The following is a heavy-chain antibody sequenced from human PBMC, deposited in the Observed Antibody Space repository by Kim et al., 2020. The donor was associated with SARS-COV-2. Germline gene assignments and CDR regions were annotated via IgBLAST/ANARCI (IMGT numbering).Heavy chain of an antibody. D-gene: IGHD3-10*01. Sequence: SETLSLTCTVSGYSISSGYYWGWIRQPPGKRLEWIGSIYHSGSTYYNPSLKSRVTISVDTSKNQFSLKLSSVTAADTAVYYCARGPHYYGSGSQNFDYWGQGTLVTVSS. J-gene: IGHJ4*02. CDR2: IYHSGST. CDR1: GYSISSGYY. CDR3: ARGPHYYGSGSQNFDY. V-gene: IGHV4-38-2*02.